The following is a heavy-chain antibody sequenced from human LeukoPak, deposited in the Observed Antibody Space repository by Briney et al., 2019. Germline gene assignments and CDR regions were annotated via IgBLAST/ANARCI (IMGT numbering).Heavy chain of an antibody. J-gene: IGHJ4*02. V-gene: IGHV4-59*02. CDR3: ARWDSGSYFLDY. D-gene: IGHD1-26*01. CDR2: IYYSGST. Sequence: PSETLSLTCTVSGGSVSSYYWNWIRQSPGKGLEWIGYIYYSGSTNYNPSLKSRVTISIDTSKNQFSLKLNSVTAADTAVYYCARWDSGSYFLDYWGQGTLVTVSS. CDR1: GGSVSSYY.